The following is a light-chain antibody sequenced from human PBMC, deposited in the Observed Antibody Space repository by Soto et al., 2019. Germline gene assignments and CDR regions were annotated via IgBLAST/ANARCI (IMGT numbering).Light chain of an antibody. V-gene: IGLV1-40*01. J-gene: IGLJ3*02. CDR1: SSNIGAHYD. CDR2: GIT. CDR3: QSYDSSLSGSVV. Sequence: QSVLTQPPSVSGAPGQRVTISCTGSSSNIGAHYDVHWYQQLPGTAPKLLIYGITNRPSGVPDRFSGSKSGTSASLAITGLQAADEADYYCQSYDSSLSGSVVFGGGTKLTVL.